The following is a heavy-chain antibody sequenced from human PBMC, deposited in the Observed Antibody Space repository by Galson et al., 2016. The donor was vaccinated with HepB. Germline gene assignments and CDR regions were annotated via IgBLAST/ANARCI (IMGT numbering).Heavy chain of an antibody. D-gene: IGHD4-11*01. J-gene: IGHJ4*02. CDR3: ARDDYSGGRGSPDY. Sequence: SLRLSCAASGFFFSGRAMSWVRQATGKGLEWVSGINNGAATTGYAASVKGRFTISRDNSKNTLYLQMNSLRTEDTAVYYCARDDYSGGRGSPDYWGQGTLVTVSS. V-gene: IGHV3-23*01. CDR2: INNGAATT. CDR1: GFFFSGRA.